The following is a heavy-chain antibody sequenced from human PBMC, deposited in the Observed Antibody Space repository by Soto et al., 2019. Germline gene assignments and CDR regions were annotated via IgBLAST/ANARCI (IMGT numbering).Heavy chain of an antibody. D-gene: IGHD3-10*02. CDR1: GYSFTNYW. Sequence: PGESLKISCKDSGYSFTNYWISWVRHTPGKGQEWMGRVDPANSQTTYSPSYEGHVTFSADKSISTAYLQWSRLQASDTAIYYCEGYVPEGGTFDHWGRRTSVTVSS. V-gene: IGHV5-10-1*01. CDR2: VDPANSQT. J-gene: IGHJ4*02. CDR3: EGYVPEGGTFDH.